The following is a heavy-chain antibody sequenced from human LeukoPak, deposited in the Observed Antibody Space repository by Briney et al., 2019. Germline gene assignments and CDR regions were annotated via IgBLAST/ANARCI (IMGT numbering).Heavy chain of an antibody. D-gene: IGHD5-12*01. CDR1: GYTFTSYG. V-gene: IGHV1-18*01. J-gene: IGHJ6*03. CDR2: ISAYNGNT. CDR3: AIMNSGYDSGYGDYVYLYHYYYYMDV. Sequence: ASVKVSCKASGYTFTSYGISWVRQAPGQGLEWMGWISAYNGNTNYAQRLQGRVTITADKSTSTAYMELSSLRSEDTAVYYCAIMNSGYDSGYGDYVYLYHYYYYMDVWGKGTTVTVSS.